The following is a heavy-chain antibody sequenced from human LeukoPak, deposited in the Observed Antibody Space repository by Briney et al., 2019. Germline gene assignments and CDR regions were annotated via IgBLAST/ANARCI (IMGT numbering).Heavy chain of an antibody. D-gene: IGHD6-19*01. Sequence: GGSLRLSCAPSGFTFSSYAMSWVRQAPGKGLEWVSGISSSGGTTFYADSVKGRFTISRDNFKNTLYLQMNSLRAEDTAIYYCAKVGGSSAWYELDYWGQGTLVTVSS. CDR2: ISSSGGTT. J-gene: IGHJ4*02. CDR3: AKVGGSSAWYELDY. V-gene: IGHV3-23*01. CDR1: GFTFSSYA.